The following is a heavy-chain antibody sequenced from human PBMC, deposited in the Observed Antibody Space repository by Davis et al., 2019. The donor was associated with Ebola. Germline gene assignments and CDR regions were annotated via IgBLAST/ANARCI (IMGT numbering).Heavy chain of an antibody. Sequence: GESLKISCAASGFTFSDYYMSWIRQAPGKGLEWVSYISSSGSTIYYADSVKGRFTISRDNAKNSLYLQMNSLRDEDTAVYYCARGAKTHITMIVVAAEYFQHWGQGTLVTVSS. J-gene: IGHJ1*01. V-gene: IGHV3-11*04. CDR2: ISSSGSTI. CDR3: ARGAKTHITMIVVAAEYFQH. CDR1: GFTFSDYY. D-gene: IGHD3-22*01.